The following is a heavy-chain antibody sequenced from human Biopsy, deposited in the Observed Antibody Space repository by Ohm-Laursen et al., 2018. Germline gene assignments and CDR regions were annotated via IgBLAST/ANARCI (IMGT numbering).Heavy chain of an antibody. CDR2: ISNSGNT. CDR1: GGSISSSTTYY. J-gene: IGHJ4*02. V-gene: IGHV4-61*05. D-gene: IGHD2-15*01. CDR3: ARRGSGGRSFDY. Sequence: SETLSLTCPVSGGSISSSTTYYWAWLRQPPAKGLEWIGFISNSGNTNYNPSLKSRVTISVDTSKNQISLKLGSVTVADTAVFYCARRGSGGRSFDYWGQGSLVTVSS.